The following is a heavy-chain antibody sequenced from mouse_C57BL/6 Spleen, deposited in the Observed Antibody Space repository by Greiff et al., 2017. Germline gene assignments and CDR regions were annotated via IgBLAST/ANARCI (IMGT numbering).Heavy chain of an antibody. V-gene: IGHV1-62-2*01. CDR1: GYTFTEYT. CDR2: FYPGGGSI. CDR3: ERHETYSNYVYAMDY. J-gene: IGHJ4*01. D-gene: IGHD2-5*01. Sequence: VQLQQSGAELVKPGASVKLSCKASGYTFTEYTIHWVKQRSGQGLEWIGWFYPGGGSIKYNEKFKDKATLTADKASSTVYMELSRLTSEDSEVYVGERHETYSNYVYAMDYWGQGTSVTVSS.